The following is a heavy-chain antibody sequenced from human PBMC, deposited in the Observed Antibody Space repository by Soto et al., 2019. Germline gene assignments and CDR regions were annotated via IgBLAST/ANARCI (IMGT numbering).Heavy chain of an antibody. J-gene: IGHJ4*02. CDR2: IYYSGST. CDR1: GGSISNYY. Sequence: QVQLQESGPGLVKASETLSLTCTVSGGSISNYYCSWIRQPPGKGLEWIGYIYYSGSTNYNPSLRSRFTILVDTSKNKFALTLCWVTAADTAVYYCARAGAATLSDYWGQGTLVTVSS. V-gene: IGHV4-59*01. D-gene: IGHD2-15*01. CDR3: ARAGAATLSDY.